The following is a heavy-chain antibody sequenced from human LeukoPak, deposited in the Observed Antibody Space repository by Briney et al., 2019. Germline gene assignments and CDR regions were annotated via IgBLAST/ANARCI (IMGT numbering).Heavy chain of an antibody. V-gene: IGHV5-51*01. CDR3: ARRLRARNYYYYGMDV. D-gene: IGHD5-18*01. CDR2: IYPGDSDT. CDR1: GYSFTSYW. J-gene: IGHJ6*02. Sequence: GESLQISCKGSGYSFTSYWIGWVRQMPGKGLEWMGIIYPGDSDTRYSPSFQGQVTISADKSISTAYLQWSSLKASDTAMYYCARRLRARNYYYYGMDVWGQGTTVTVSS.